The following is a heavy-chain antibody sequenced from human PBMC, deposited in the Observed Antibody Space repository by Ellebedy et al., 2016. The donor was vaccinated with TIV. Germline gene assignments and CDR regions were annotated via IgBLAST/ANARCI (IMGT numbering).Heavy chain of an antibody. CDR1: GFAFSSYA. CDR3: AREIFLWSLGNYYYGMDV. D-gene: IGHD3-10*01. V-gene: IGHV3-48*04. J-gene: IGHJ6*02. CDR2: IGSSSTTI. Sequence: GGSLRLXCAASGFAFSSYAMHWVRQAPGKGLAWVSYIGSSSTTIYYADSVKGRLTVSRDNAKNSLYLQLNSLSAEDTAVYYCAREIFLWSLGNYYYGMDVWGHGTTVIVSS.